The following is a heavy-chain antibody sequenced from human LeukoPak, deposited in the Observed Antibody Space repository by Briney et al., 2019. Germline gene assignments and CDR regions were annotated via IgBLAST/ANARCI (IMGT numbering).Heavy chain of an antibody. CDR3: ARSLPVAGTGTLDY. V-gene: IGHV4-34*01. Sequence: SETLSLTCAVYGGSFSGYYWSWIRQPPGKGLEWIGEINHSGSTNYNPSLKSRVTISVDTSKNQFSLKLSSVTAADTAVCYCARSLPVAGTGTLDYWGQGTLVTVSS. J-gene: IGHJ4*02. CDR2: INHSGST. CDR1: GGSFSGYY. D-gene: IGHD6-19*01.